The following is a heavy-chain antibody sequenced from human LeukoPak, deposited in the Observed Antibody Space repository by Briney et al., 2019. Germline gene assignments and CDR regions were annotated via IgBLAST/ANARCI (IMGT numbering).Heavy chain of an antibody. CDR1: GGSISSYY. D-gene: IGHD1-26*01. J-gene: IGHJ3*02. CDR2: IYYSGST. V-gene: IGHV4-59*01. CDR3: ARLYSGSYSGAFDI. Sequence: PSETLSLTCTVSGGSISSYYWSWIRQPPGKGLEWIGYIYYSGSTNYNPSLKSRVTISVDTSKNQFSLKLSSVTAADMAVYYCARLYSGSYSGAFDIWGQGTMVTVSS.